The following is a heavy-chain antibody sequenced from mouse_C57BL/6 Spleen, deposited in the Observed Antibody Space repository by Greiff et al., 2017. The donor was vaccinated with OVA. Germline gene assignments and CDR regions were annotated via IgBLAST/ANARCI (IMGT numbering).Heavy chain of an antibody. CDR3: ARPYDYDVAWFAY. D-gene: IGHD2-4*01. Sequence: EVKLVESGGGLVKPGGSLKLSCAASGFTFSDYGMHWVRQAPEKGLEWVAYISSGSSTIYYADTVKGRFTISRDNAKNTLFLQMTSLRSEDTAMYYCARPYDYDVAWFAYWGQGTLVTVSA. CDR1: GFTFSDYG. CDR2: ISSGSSTI. J-gene: IGHJ3*01. V-gene: IGHV5-17*01.